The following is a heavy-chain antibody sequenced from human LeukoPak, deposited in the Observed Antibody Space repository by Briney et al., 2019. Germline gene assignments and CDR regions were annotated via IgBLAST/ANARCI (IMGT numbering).Heavy chain of an antibody. CDR1: GLSFSTSG. V-gene: IGHV3-21*01. CDR3: AREFGGSASGAGY. J-gene: IGHJ4*02. CDR2: MSVSSGLI. Sequence: KPGGSLRLSCTASGLSFSTSGFNWVRQAPGKGLEWVSSMSVSSGLIYYADSVKGRFTVSRDNAKNSLYLQMNSLRAQDTAVYYCAREFGGSASGAGYWGQGTLVTVSS. D-gene: IGHD3-10*01.